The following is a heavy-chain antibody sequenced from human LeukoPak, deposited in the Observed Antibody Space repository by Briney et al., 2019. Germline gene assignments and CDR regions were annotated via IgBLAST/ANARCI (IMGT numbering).Heavy chain of an antibody. CDR3: ARDLLGATTLYNY. J-gene: IGHJ4*02. CDR2: VTGSGRST. CDR1: GFTFSSYA. V-gene: IGHV3-23*01. D-gene: IGHD1-26*01. Sequence: GGSLRLSCAASGFTFSSYAMNWVRQAPGKGLEWVSGVTGSGRSTYYADSVKGRFTISRDNAKNSLYLQMNSLRAEDTAVYYCARDLLGATTLYNYWGQGTLVTVSS.